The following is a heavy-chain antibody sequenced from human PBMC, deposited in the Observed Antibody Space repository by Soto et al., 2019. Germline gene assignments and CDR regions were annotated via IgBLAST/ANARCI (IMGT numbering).Heavy chain of an antibody. CDR2: IIPIFGTA. D-gene: IGHD3-22*01. V-gene: IGHV1-69*13. CDR3: ARSYYYDSSGYYYYYYYMDV. Sequence: SVKVSCKASGGTFSSYAINWVRQAPGQGLEWMGGIIPIFGTANYAQKFQGRVTITADESTSTAYMELSSLRSEDTAVYYCARSYYYDSSGYYYYYYYMDVWGKGTTVTVSS. CDR1: GGTFSSYA. J-gene: IGHJ6*03.